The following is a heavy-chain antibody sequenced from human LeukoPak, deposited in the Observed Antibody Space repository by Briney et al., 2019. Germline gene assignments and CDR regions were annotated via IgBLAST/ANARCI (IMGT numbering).Heavy chain of an antibody. D-gene: IGHD3-3*01. Sequence: SETLSLTCTVSGSISSGSYYWSWIRQPPGKGLEWIGYIYYSGSTNYNPSLKSRVTMSVDTSKNQFSLKLSSVTAADTAVYYCASFWSGYRVGAFDIWGQGTMVTVSS. CDR1: GSISSGSYY. CDR3: ASFWSGYRVGAFDI. V-gene: IGHV4-61*01. J-gene: IGHJ3*02. CDR2: IYYSGST.